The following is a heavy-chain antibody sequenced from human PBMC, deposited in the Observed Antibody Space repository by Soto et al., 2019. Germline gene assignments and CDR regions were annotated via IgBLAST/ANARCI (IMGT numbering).Heavy chain of an antibody. CDR3: ARHDYADTTFDL. CDR2: IQYSGDT. Sequence: SETLSLTCIVSGGSVGSSAYYWSCIRHPPGSALEWIGYIQYSGDTNYNSSLKSRVTISVDRSRNRFSLKLTSVTAADTAFYYCARHDYADTTFDLRGQGTKGTVSS. J-gene: IGHJ3*01. CDR1: GGSVGSSAYY. V-gene: IGHV4-61*08. D-gene: IGHD5-12*01.